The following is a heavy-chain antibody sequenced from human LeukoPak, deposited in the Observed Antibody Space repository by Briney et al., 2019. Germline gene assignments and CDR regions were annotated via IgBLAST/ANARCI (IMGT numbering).Heavy chain of an antibody. J-gene: IGHJ3*02. V-gene: IGHV3-30*03. CDR2: ISYDGNNK. Sequence: GGSLRLSCVISGYTFTHYGFHWVRQAPGKALEWVAYISYDGNNKYEDSVKGRFTISRDNSKSTLHLQMNSLRAEDTAVYYCARSLDCSRTSCYAFDIWGQGTMVTVSS. CDR3: ARSLDCSRTSCYAFDI. CDR1: GYTFTHYG. D-gene: IGHD2-2*01.